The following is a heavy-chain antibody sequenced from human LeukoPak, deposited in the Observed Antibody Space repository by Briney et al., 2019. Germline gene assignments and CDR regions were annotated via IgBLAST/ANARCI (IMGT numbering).Heavy chain of an antibody. D-gene: IGHD3-10*01. CDR2: IYYSGST. CDR3: ARQIYGSGSLFGAHYYYMDV. J-gene: IGHJ6*03. V-gene: IGHV4-39*01. Sequence: KPSETLSLTCSVSGGSTSSSSYYWGWIRQPPGKGLEWIGSIYYSGSTYYNPSLKSRVTISVDTSKNQFSLKLSSVTVADTAVYSCARQIYGSGSLFGAHYYYMDVWGKGTTVTVSS. CDR1: GGSTSSSSYY.